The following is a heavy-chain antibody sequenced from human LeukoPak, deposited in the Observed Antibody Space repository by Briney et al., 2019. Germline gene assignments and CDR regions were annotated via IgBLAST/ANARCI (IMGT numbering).Heavy chain of an antibody. CDR3: AMGYCSSTSCYALDY. CDR2: IYPGDSDT. D-gene: IGHD2-2*01. V-gene: IGHV5-51*01. CDR1: GYSFTSYW. Sequence: GESLKISCKGSGYSFTSYWIGWVRQMPGKGLEWMGIIYPGDSDTRYSPSFQGQVTISADKSISTAYLQWSSLKASDTAMYYCAMGYCSSTSCYALDYWGQGTLVTVSS. J-gene: IGHJ4*02.